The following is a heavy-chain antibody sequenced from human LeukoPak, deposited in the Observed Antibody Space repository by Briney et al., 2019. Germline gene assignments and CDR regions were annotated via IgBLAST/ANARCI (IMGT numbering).Heavy chain of an antibody. J-gene: IGHJ4*02. V-gene: IGHV4-39*01. CDR3: VRRSRWDPEIDY. D-gene: IGHD2-2*01. CDR1: GDSISSSSYY. Sequence: PSETLSLTCTVSGDSISSSSYYWGWIRQPPGKGLEWIGSIYYSGSTYYNPSLKSRVTISVDTSKNQFSPKLSSVTAADTAVYYCVRRSRWDPEIDYWGQGTLVTVSS. CDR2: IYYSGST.